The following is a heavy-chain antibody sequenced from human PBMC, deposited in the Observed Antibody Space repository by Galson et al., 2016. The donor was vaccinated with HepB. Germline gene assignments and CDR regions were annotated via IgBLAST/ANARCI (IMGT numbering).Heavy chain of an antibody. CDR3: ARHRRVGAYSNYFDY. D-gene: IGHD1-26*01. CDR2: VYYSGNS. CDR1: GGSISSSSYY. Sequence: SETLSLTCTVSGGSISSSSYYWGWTRQPPGKGLEWIGSVYYSGNSDYNPSLKTRVAISIHTSKNQFSLNLNSVTAADTAVYSCARHRRVGAYSNYFDYWGQGALVTVSS. V-gene: IGHV4-39*01. J-gene: IGHJ4*02.